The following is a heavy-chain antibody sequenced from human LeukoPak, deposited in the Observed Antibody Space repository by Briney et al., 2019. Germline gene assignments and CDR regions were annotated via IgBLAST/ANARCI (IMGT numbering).Heavy chain of an antibody. CDR1: GYTFTGYY. D-gene: IGHD5-18*01. J-gene: IGHJ4*02. Sequence: ASVKVSCKASGYTFTGYYMHWVRQARGQGLEWMGRINPNSGGTNYAQKFQGRVTMTRDTSISTAYMELSRLRSDDTAVYYCARLPWIQPNDYWGQGTLVTVSS. V-gene: IGHV1-2*06. CDR2: INPNSGGT. CDR3: ARLPWIQPNDY.